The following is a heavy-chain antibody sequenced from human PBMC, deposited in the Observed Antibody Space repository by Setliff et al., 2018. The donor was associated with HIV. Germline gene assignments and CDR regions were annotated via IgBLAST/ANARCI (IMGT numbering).Heavy chain of an antibody. CDR3: ARDTGTAMVNDAFDI. CDR1: GGSTSSGGYY. D-gene: IGHD5-18*01. J-gene: IGHJ3*02. Sequence: PSETLSLTCTVSGGSTSSGGYYWSWIRQHPGKGLEWIGYIYYSGSTYYNPSLKSRVTISVDTSKSQFSLKLSSVTAADTAVYYCARDTGTAMVNDAFDIWGQGTMVTLSS. CDR2: IYYSGST. V-gene: IGHV4-31*03.